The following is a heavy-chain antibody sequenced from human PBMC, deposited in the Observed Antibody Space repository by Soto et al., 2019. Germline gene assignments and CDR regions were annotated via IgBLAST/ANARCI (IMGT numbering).Heavy chain of an antibody. Sequence: QITLKESGPTLVKPTQTLTLTCTFSGFSLSTSGVGVAWIRQPPGKALEWLALIYWDDDKRYRPSLEGRLTISEDTSKNLVVLTKSNMESVVTATYYYAYLPWCGGRCYWFPFSGMDVWGPGTTVTVAS. J-gene: IGHJ6*01. V-gene: IGHV2-5*02. CDR2: IYWDDDK. D-gene: IGHD2-15*01. CDR3: AYLPWCGGRCYWFPFSGMDV. CDR1: GFSLSTSGVG.